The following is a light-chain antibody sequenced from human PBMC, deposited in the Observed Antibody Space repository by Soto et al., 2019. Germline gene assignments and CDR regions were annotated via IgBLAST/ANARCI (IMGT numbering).Light chain of an antibody. CDR1: SSNIGINT. CDR2: DNH. CDR3: AAWDVSLKGFV. J-gene: IGLJ1*01. Sequence: QSVLTQPPSASGTPGQRVTISCSGSSSNIGINTVNWYQQLPGTAPQLLISDNHRRPSGVPDRSSGSKSGTSASLAISGLQSEDEATYFCAAWDVSLKGFVFGTGTKVTVL. V-gene: IGLV1-44*01.